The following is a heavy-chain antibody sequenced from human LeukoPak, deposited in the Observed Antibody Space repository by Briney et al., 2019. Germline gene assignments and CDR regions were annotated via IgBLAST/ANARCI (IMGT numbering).Heavy chain of an antibody. CDR3: ARGDALAGTFDY. D-gene: IGHD6-19*01. Sequence: GGSLRLSCAASRFTFSSYAMHWVRQAPGKGLEWVAVISYDGSNKYYADSVKGRFTISRDNSKNTLYLQMNSLRAEDTAVYYCARGDALAGTFDYWGQGTLVTVSS. J-gene: IGHJ4*02. CDR2: ISYDGSNK. V-gene: IGHV3-30*04. CDR1: RFTFSSYA.